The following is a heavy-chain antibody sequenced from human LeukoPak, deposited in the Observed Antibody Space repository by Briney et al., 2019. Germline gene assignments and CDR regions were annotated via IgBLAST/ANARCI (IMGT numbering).Heavy chain of an antibody. Sequence: SETLSLTCTVSGDSISSYYWTWIRQPPGKGLEWIGYIYYSGTTNYTPSLQSRVNISADTSKNQSSLKLSSVTAADTAVYYCASGRALGFDYWGQRNLVTVSS. CDR2: IYYSGTT. J-gene: IGHJ4*02. CDR1: GDSISSYY. D-gene: IGHD1-26*01. CDR3: ASGRALGFDY. V-gene: IGHV4-59*01.